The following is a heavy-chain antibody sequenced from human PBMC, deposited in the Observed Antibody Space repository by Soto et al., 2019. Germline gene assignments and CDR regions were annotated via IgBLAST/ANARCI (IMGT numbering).Heavy chain of an antibody. J-gene: IGHJ5*02. V-gene: IGHV1-18*01. CDR3: VRDWQLSP. Sequence: QVKLVQSGDEVKKTGASVKVSCRASGYTLTNYGISWVRQAPGQGLFWMGWISCHNGNTLSAQNVQGRLTLTIDTSTNTAYMELMSLKIDDTAMYYCVRDWQLSPWGQGTLVTVSS. CDR2: ISCHNGNT. CDR1: GYTLTNYG. D-gene: IGHD1-1*01.